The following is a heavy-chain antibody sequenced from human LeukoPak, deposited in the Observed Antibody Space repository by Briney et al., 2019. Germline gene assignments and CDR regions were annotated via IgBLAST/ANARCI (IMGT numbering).Heavy chain of an antibody. D-gene: IGHD3-10*01. CDR3: ARAGPEYYYGSGSYVD. CDR2: INPNSGGT. V-gene: IGHV1-2*06. CDR1: GYTLTAYY. Sequence: RASVKVSCKASGYTLTAYYIYWVRHAPGQGLEWMGRINPNSGGTDYAQNIQGGVTMTRDTSISTAYMELSRLRSDDTAVYYCARAGPEYYYGSGSYVDWGQGTLVTVSS. J-gene: IGHJ4*02.